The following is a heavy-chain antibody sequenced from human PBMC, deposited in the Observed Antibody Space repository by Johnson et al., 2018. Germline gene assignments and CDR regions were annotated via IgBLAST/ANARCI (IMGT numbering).Heavy chain of an antibody. V-gene: IGHV3-48*02. CDR1: GFTFSSYS. Sequence: VQLVQSGGGLVQPGGSLRLSCAASGFTFSSYSMNWVRQAPGKGLEWVSYISSSSSTIYYAESVKGRFTISRDKAKNSLYLQMNSLRDEDTGVYYCARDLVVVPAATYYYYGRDVWGQGTTVTVSS. J-gene: IGHJ6*02. D-gene: IGHD2-2*01. CDR3: ARDLVVVPAATYYYYGRDV. CDR2: ISSSSSTI.